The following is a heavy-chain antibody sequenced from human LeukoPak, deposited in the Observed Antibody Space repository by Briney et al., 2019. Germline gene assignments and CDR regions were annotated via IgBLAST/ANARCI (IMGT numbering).Heavy chain of an antibody. Sequence: GASVKVSCKASGYTFTSYAMNWVRQAPGQGLEWMGWINTNTGNPTYAQGFTGRFVFSLDTSVSTAYLQISSLKAEDTAVYYCARDFGGRSSWLNPPLDYWGQETLVTVSS. CDR1: GYTFTSYA. CDR2: INTNTGNP. D-gene: IGHD6-13*01. J-gene: IGHJ4*02. V-gene: IGHV7-4-1*02. CDR3: ARDFGGRSSWLNPPLDY.